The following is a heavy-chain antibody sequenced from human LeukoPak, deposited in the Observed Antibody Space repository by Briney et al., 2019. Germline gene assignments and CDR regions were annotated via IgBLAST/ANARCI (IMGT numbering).Heavy chain of an antibody. J-gene: IGHJ4*02. Sequence: GGSLRLSCAASGFTFSNAWMSWVRQAPGKGLEWVGRIKSKTDGGTTDYAAPVKGRFTISRDDSKNTLYLQMNSLKTEDTAVYYCTTGKVDLYGDYGRGPTHYWGQGTLVTVSS. V-gene: IGHV3-15*01. CDR1: GFTFSNAW. CDR3: TTGKVDLYGDYGRGPTHY. CDR2: IKSKTDGGTT. D-gene: IGHD4-17*01.